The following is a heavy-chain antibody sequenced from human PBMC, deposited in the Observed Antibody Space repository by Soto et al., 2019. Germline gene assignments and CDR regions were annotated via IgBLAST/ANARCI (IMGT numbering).Heavy chain of an antibody. J-gene: IGHJ4*02. CDR1: GFTVSSNY. CDR3: AREKRQDYDFWSGYYFDY. V-gene: IGHV3-53*01. Sequence: PGGSLRLSCAASGFTVSSNYMSWVRQAPGKGLEWVSVIYSGGSTYYADSVKGRSTISRDNSKNTLYLQMNSLRAEDTAVYYCAREKRQDYDFWSGYYFDYWGQGTLVTVSS. D-gene: IGHD3-3*01. CDR2: IYSGGST.